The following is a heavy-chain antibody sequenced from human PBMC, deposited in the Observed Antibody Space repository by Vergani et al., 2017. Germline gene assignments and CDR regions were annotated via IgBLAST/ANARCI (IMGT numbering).Heavy chain of an antibody. CDR2: LTGGGGST. CDR1: GFTFSTYA. CDR3: VKDAGSYENFFDS. Sequence: EVQLLESGGSLKQPGGSVRLSCAASGFTFSTYAMHWVRQAPGKGLEWVSALTGGGGSTYYADSFKGRFIISRDNSRDTLYLQRNSLRPEDTATYYGVKDAGSYENFFDSWGQGTLVTVSS. J-gene: IGHJ4*02. D-gene: IGHD1-26*01. V-gene: IGHV3-23*01.